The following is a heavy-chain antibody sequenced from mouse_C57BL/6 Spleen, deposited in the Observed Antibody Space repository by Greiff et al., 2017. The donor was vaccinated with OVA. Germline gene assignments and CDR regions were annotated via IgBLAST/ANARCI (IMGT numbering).Heavy chain of an antibody. Sequence: EAMLVESGGGLVKPGGSLTLSCAASGFTFSSYAMSWFRQPPETRLEWVATISEGGSYTYYPDNVKGRFTISRNNAKNDLYLQMSHLKSEDTAMYYCARENYRAMDYWGQGTSVTVSS. CDR3: ARENYRAMDY. CDR1: GFTFSSYA. J-gene: IGHJ4*01. V-gene: IGHV5-4*01. D-gene: IGHD2-1*01. CDR2: ISEGGSYT.